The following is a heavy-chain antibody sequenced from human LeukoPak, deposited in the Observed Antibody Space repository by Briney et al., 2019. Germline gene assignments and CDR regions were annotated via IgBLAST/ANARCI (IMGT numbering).Heavy chain of an antibody. Sequence: QPGGSLRLSCAASGFTFSTYAMTGVRQPPGKGLEWVSAISGSGGSTYYADSVKGRFTISRDNSKNTLYLQMNSLRAEDTAVYYCAKVLSIAAVWGQGTLVTVSS. V-gene: IGHV3-23*01. J-gene: IGHJ4*02. D-gene: IGHD6-13*01. CDR1: GFTFSTYA. CDR2: ISGSGGST. CDR3: AKVLSIAAV.